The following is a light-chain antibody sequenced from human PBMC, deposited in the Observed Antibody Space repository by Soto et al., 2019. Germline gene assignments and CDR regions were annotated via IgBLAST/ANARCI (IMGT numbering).Light chain of an antibody. CDR2: DAS. V-gene: IGKV1-5*01. Sequence: DIQMTQSPSTLSASVGDRVTITCRASQRISSWLAWYQQKPGKAPKLLIYDASSLENGVPSRFSGSGSGTEFTLTISSLQAGDFATYYCQQYDSQGTFGQGTKVDIK. CDR3: QQYDSQGT. J-gene: IGKJ1*01. CDR1: QRISSW.